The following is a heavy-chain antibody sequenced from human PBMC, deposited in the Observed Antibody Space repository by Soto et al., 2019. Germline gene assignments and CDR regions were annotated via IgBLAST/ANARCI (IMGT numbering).Heavy chain of an antibody. J-gene: IGHJ6*02. CDR1: GGSISSSNW. Sequence: SETLSLTCAVSGGSISSSNWWSWVRQPPGKGLEWIGEIYHSGSTNYNPSLKSRVTISVDKSKNQFSLKLSSATAADTAVYYCARSRRNYDFWSGYYRFYYYYGMDVWGQGTTVTVSS. V-gene: IGHV4-4*02. CDR3: ARSRRNYDFWSGYYRFYYYYGMDV. CDR2: IYHSGST. D-gene: IGHD3-3*01.